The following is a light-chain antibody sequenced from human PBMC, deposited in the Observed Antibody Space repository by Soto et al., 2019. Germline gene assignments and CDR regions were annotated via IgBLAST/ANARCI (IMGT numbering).Light chain of an antibody. V-gene: IGLV2-8*01. CDR3: SSSAGSDDVVV. CDR2: EVS. Sequence: QSALTQPPSASGSPGQSVTISCTGTSSDVGGYNSVSWYQQHPGKAPKLVIYEVSRRSSGVPDRFSGSKSGNTASLTVSGLQAEDEAAYYCSSSAGSDDVVVFGGGTKLTVL. CDR1: SSDVGGYNS. J-gene: IGLJ2*01.